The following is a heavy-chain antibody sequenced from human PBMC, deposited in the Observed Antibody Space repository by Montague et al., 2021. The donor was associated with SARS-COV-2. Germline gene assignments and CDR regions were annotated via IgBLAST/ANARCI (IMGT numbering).Heavy chain of an antibody. D-gene: IGHD3-16*01. Sequence: PALVTPTQTLTLTCTFSGFSLSTSGMCVSWIRPPPGKALEWLALIDWDDDKYYSTSLKTRLTISKDTSKNQVVLTMTNMDPVDTATYYCATTIYDYVWGTRVEFDYWGQGTLVTVSS. CDR3: ATTIYDYVWGTRVEFDY. CDR2: IDWDDDK. CDR1: GFSLSTSGMC. V-gene: IGHV2-70*01. J-gene: IGHJ4*02.